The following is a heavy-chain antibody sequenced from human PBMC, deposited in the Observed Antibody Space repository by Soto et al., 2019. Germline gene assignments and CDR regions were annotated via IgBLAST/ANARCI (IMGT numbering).Heavy chain of an antibody. J-gene: IGHJ5*02. D-gene: IGHD3-3*01. CDR3: ARDSKTHRRYDFWSGYLNNWFDP. CDR1: GFTFSSYS. CDR2: ISSSSSTI. Sequence: PGRSLRLSCAASGFTFSSYSMNWVRQAPGKGLEWVSYISSSSSTIYYADSVKGRFTISRDNAKNSLYLQMNSLRDDDTAVYYCARDSKTHRRYDFWSGYLNNWFDPWGQVALVTVSS. V-gene: IGHV3-48*02.